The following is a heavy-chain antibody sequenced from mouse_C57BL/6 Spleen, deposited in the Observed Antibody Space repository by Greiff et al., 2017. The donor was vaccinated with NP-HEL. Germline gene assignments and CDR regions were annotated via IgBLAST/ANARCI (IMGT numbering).Heavy chain of an antibody. V-gene: IGHV1-50*01. CDR3: AREGTNDYDGGDY. CDR1: GYTFTSYW. J-gene: IGHJ2*01. D-gene: IGHD2-4*01. CDR2: IDPSDSYT. Sequence: QVQLQQPGAELVKPGASVKLSCKASGYTFTSYWMQWVKQRPGQGLEWIGEIDPSDSYTNYNQKFKGKATLTVDTSSSTAYMQLSSLTSEDSAVYYCAREGTNDYDGGDYWGQGTTLTVSS.